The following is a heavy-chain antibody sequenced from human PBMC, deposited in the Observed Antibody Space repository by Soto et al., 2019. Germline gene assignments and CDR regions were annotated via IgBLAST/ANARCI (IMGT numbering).Heavy chain of an antibody. CDR1: GFTFSSYW. CDR2: INSDGSST. V-gene: IGHV3-74*01. J-gene: IGHJ4*02. CDR3: AVAVAGPTAIGY. D-gene: IGHD6-19*01. Sequence: EVQLVESGGGLVQPGGSLRLSCAASGFTFSSYWMHWVRQAPGKGLVWVSRINSDGSSTSYADSVKGRFTISRDNAKNPLYPQMNSLRAEATAVYYCAVAVAGPTAIGYWGQGTLVTVSS.